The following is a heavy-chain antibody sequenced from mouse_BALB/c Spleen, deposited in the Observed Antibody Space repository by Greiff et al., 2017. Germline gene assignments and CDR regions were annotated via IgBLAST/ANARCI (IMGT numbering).Heavy chain of an antibody. V-gene: IGHV1-5*01. CDR2: IYPGNSDT. D-gene: IGHD2-10*01. Sequence: VQLQQSGTVLARPGASVKMSCKASGYSFTSYWMHWVKQRPGQGLEWIGAIYPGNSDTSYNQKFKGKAKLTAVTSASTAYMELSSLTNEDSAVYYCTPYYGNYPAWFAYWGQGTLVTVSA. CDR1: GYSFTSYW. J-gene: IGHJ3*01. CDR3: TPYYGNYPAWFAY.